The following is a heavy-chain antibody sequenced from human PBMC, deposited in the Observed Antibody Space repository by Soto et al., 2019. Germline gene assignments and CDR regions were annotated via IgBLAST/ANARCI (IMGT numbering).Heavy chain of an antibody. D-gene: IGHD3-22*01. J-gene: IGHJ4*02. CDR1: GFTFSSYA. Sequence: GGSLRLSCAASGFTFSSYAMHWVRQAPGKGLEWVALISCDGSDKDYADSVKGRIAISRDNSRNTLFLQMNSLRAEDTAVYYCARDYYKYYDSSGYYRSPAYWGQGT. V-gene: IGHV3-30*09. CDR2: ISCDGSDK. CDR3: ARDYYKYYDSSGYYRSPAY.